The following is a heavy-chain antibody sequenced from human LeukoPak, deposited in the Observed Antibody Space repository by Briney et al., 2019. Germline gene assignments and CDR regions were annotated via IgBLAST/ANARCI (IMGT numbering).Heavy chain of an antibody. J-gene: IGHJ6*04. D-gene: IGHD3-10*01. CDR2: IYYSGST. V-gene: IGHV4-59*01. CDR3: ARQLLWFGELGGMDV. Sequence: SETLSLTCTVSGGSISSYYWSWIRQPPGKGLEWIGYIYYSGSTNYNPSLKSRVTISVDTSENQFSLKLSSVTAADTAVYYCARQLLWFGELGGMDVWGKGTSVTVSS. CDR1: GGSISSYY.